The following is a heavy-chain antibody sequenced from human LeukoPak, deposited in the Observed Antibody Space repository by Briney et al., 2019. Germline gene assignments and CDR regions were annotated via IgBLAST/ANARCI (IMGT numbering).Heavy chain of an antibody. CDR1: GGSISSYY. J-gene: IGHJ6*03. CDR2: ISYSGST. D-gene: IGHD5-18*01. CDR3: ARAPERWYSYGSYTYYYMDV. Sequence: SETLSLTCTVSGGSISSYYWSWIRQPAGKGLGWIGFISYSGSTNYNPSLESRVTISVDTSKNQISLKLSSVTAADTTVYYCARAPERWYSYGSYTYYYMDVWGKGTTVTVSS. V-gene: IGHV4-59*01.